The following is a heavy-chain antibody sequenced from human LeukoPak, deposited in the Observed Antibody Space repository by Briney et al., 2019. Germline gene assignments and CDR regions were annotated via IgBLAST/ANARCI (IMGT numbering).Heavy chain of an antibody. CDR3: ARGDYDSSGYSNPGYYGMDV. Sequence: PSETLSLTCTVSGGSISSGGYYWSWIRQHPGKGLEWIGYIYYSGSTYYNPSLKSRVTISVDTSKNQFSLKLSSVTAAETAVYYCARGDYDSSGYSNPGYYGMDVWGQGTTVTVSS. CDR1: GGSISSGGYY. V-gene: IGHV4-31*03. D-gene: IGHD3-22*01. J-gene: IGHJ6*02. CDR2: IYYSGST.